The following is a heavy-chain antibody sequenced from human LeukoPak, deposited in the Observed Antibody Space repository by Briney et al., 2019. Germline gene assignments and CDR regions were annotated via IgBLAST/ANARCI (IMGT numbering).Heavy chain of an antibody. V-gene: IGHV4-59*01. D-gene: IGHD1-1*01. CDR3: ARSGIPERLSNWFDS. CDR1: GGSLRSYY. CDR2: IYYSGST. Sequence: SGTLSLTCTVSGGSLRSYYWSWIRQSPGKGLEWIGYIYYSGSTNYNPYLKSRVTISVDTSKNQFSLKLSSVTAADTAVYFCARSGIPERLSNWFDSWGQGTLVTVSS. J-gene: IGHJ5*01.